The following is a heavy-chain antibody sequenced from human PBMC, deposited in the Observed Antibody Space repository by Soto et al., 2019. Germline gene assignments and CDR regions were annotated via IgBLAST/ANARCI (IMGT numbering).Heavy chain of an antibody. V-gene: IGHV3-64D*06. CDR3: VKGEYYYDSSGYYPFDY. CDR1: GFTFSIYA. D-gene: IGHD3-22*01. Sequence: EVQLVESGGGLVQPGGSLRLSCSASGFTFSIYAMHWVRQAPGKRLEYVSSISTNGGSTDYADSVKGRFTISRDNSKNTVYLQMSSLRVEDTAVYYCVKGEYYYDSSGYYPFDYWGQGTLVIVSS. J-gene: IGHJ4*02. CDR2: ISTNGGST.